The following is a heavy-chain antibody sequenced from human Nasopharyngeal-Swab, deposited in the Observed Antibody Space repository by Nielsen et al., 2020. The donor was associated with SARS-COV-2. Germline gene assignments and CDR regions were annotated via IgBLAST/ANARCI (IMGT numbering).Heavy chain of an antibody. CDR2: ISYDGSNK. CDR3: AKGRIAVAGPLDY. Sequence: GGSLRLSCAASGFTSSSYAMHWVRQAPGKGLEWVAVISYDGSNKYYADSVKGRFTISRDNSKNTLYLQMNSLRAEDTAVYYCAKGRIAVAGPLDYWGQGTLVTVSS. V-gene: IGHV3-30-3*01. J-gene: IGHJ4*02. D-gene: IGHD6-19*01. CDR1: GFTSSSYA.